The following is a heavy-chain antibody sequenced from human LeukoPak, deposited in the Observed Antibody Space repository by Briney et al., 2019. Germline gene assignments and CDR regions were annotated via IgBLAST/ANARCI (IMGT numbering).Heavy chain of an antibody. CDR2: INWNGGST. Sequence: GGSLRLSCAASGFTFDDYGMSWVPQAPGKGLEWVSGINWNGGSTGYADSVKGRFTISRDNAKNSLYLQMNSLRAEDTALYYCARETARYYYDSSGYPDYWGQGTLVTVSS. CDR1: GFTFDDYG. CDR3: ARETARYYYDSSGYPDY. D-gene: IGHD3-22*01. J-gene: IGHJ4*02. V-gene: IGHV3-20*04.